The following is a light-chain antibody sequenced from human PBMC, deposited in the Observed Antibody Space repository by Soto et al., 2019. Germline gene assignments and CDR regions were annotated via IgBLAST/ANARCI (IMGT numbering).Light chain of an antibody. J-gene: IGLJ3*02. Sequence: HSGIRQPASVTESAGQSNTISCAGTRSDVGYYDLVSWYQQHPGKAPNLIIFEVTQRPSGISHRFSASKSGFTASLTISGLQPEDEAVYFCCTDAGHVTKFGGGTK. V-gene: IGLV2-23*02. CDR1: RSDVGYYDL. CDR2: EVT. CDR3: CTDAGHVTK.